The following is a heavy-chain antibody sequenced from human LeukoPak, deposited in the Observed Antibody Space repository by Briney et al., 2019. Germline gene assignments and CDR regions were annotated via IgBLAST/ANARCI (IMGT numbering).Heavy chain of an antibody. CDR1: GYNFVGYY. V-gene: IGHV1-2*02. D-gene: IGHD5-12*01. J-gene: IGHJ1*01. Sequence: ASVKVSCKASGYNFVGYYLHWVRQAPGQGLEWMAWIDPYTGNTHYAQKFQGRITVTRDTSLSTTYMELNWLSSDDTALYYCAREYSASEHWGQGTLVTVSS. CDR3: AREYSASEH. CDR2: IDPYTGNT.